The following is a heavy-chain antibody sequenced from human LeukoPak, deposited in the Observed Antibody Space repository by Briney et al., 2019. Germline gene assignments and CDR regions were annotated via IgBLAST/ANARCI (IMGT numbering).Heavy chain of an antibody. Sequence: ASVKVSCKASGGTFSSYAISWVRQAPGQGLEWMGGIIPIFGTANYAQKFQGRVTITADESTSTAYMELSSLRSEDTAVYYCASQVGAKEPFDIWGQGTMVTVSS. V-gene: IGHV1-69*13. CDR1: GGTFSSYA. J-gene: IGHJ3*02. CDR3: ASQVGAKEPFDI. D-gene: IGHD1-26*01. CDR2: IIPIFGTA.